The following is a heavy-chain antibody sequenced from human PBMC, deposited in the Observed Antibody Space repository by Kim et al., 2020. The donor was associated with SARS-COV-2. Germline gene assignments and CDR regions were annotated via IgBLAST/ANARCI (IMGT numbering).Heavy chain of an antibody. V-gene: IGHV3-15*01. J-gene: IGHJ4*02. CDR3: TTDRAVAGTF. Sequence: RTDSAATVKGRFPISRDDSKNTLYLQMNSLKTEDTAVYYCTTDRAVAGTFWGQGTLVTVSS. CDR2: RT. D-gene: IGHD6-19*01.